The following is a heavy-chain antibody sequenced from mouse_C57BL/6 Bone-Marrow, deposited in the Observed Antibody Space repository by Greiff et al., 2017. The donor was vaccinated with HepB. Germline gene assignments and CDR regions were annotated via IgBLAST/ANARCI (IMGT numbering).Heavy chain of an antibody. V-gene: IGHV8-8*01. CDR3: ARIAQFCYDYDGGFFFAY. Sequence: QVTLKVCGPGLLQPSQTLSLSCSFSGFSLSTFGMGVGWLRQPSGMGMVWLAHIWWDDDKYYNPALKSRLSNSKDTSKNQIFLKLANVDTADTATYYCARIAQFCYDYDGGFFFAYWGQGTLVTVSA. CDR1: GFSLSTFGMG. CDR2: IWWDDDK. D-gene: IGHD2-4*01. J-gene: IGHJ3*01.